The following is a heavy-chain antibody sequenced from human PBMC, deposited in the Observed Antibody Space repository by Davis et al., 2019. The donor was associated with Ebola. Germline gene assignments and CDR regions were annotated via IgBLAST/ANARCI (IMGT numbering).Heavy chain of an antibody. CDR3: ARDSSGWYNTNWFDP. CDR2: IIPIFGTA. V-gene: IGHV1-69*13. D-gene: IGHD6-19*01. J-gene: IGHJ5*02. CDR1: GYTFTSYG. Sequence: SVKVSCKASGYTFTSYGISWVRQAPGQGLEWMGGIIPIFGTANYAQKFQGRVTITADESTSTAYMELSSLRSEDTAVYYCARDSSGWYNTNWFDPWGQGTLVTVSS.